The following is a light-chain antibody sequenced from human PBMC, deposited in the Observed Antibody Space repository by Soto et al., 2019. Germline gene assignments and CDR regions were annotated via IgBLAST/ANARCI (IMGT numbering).Light chain of an antibody. CDR1: QSVSSCY. J-gene: IGKJ5*01. Sequence: DIVLTQSPGTLSLTPGERATLSCRASQSVSSCYLAWYQQKPGQAPRLLIYGASSRATGIPDRFSGSGSGTDVTLTISRLEPEDVAVYYCQQYCSSPPITFGEGTRLE. V-gene: IGKV3-20*01. CDR3: QQYCSSPPIT. CDR2: GAS.